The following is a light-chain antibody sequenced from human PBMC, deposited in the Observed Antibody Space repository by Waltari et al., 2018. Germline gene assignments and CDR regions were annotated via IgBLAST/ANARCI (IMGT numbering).Light chain of an antibody. Sequence: IVMTQSPGSLAVSLGGRAIIHCKSSQSVLYSSNNKNYLAWYQQKPGQPPKLLIYWASTRESGVPGRFSGSGSGTDFTLTISSLQAEDVAVYYCQQYYSTPPTFGGGTKVEIK. CDR3: QQYYSTPPT. CDR1: QSVLYSSNNKNY. V-gene: IGKV4-1*01. CDR2: WAS. J-gene: IGKJ4*01.